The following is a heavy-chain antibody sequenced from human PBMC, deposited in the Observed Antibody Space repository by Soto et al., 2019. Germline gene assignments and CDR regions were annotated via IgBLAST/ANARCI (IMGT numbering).Heavy chain of an antibody. Sequence: GGSLRLSCAASGFTVSSKYMSWVRQAPGKGLEWVSLIQSGGPTYYADSVKGRFTISRDTSENTLHLQMDSLRAEDTAVYYCARDDVLCDGGRCYGVPLDFWGKGTTVTVSS. J-gene: IGHJ6*04. D-gene: IGHD2-15*01. CDR1: GFTVSSKY. CDR2: IQSGGPT. V-gene: IGHV3-66*01. CDR3: ARDDVLCDGGRCYGVPLDF.